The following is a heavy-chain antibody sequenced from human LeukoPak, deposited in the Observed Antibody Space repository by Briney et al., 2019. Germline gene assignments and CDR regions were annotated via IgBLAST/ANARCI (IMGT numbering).Heavy chain of an antibody. V-gene: IGHV3-23*01. Sequence: GGSLRLSCAASGFTFSSYGMSWVRQAPGKGLEWVSAISGSGGSTYYADSEKGRFTISRDNSKNTPYLQMNSLRAEDTAVYYCARDFAGWGYFDLWGRGTQVTVSS. CDR1: GFTFSSYG. J-gene: IGHJ2*01. CDR2: ISGSGGST. D-gene: IGHD3-9*01. CDR3: ARDFAGWGYFDL.